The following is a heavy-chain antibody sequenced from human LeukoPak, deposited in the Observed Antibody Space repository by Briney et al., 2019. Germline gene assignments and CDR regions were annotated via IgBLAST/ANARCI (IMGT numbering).Heavy chain of an antibody. J-gene: IGHJ4*02. CDR2: ISSSGSTI. V-gene: IGHV3-48*03. D-gene: IGHD4-11*01. Sequence: GGSLRLSCAASGFTFSSYEMNWVRQAPGKGLEWVSYISSSGSTIYYADSVKGRFTISRDNAKNSLYLQMNSLRAEDTAVYYCAREVRTTVTKSDYWGQGTLVTVSS. CDR3: AREVRTTVTKSDY. CDR1: GFTFSSYE.